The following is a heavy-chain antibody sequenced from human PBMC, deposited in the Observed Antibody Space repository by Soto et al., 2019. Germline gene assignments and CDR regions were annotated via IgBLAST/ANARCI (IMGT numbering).Heavy chain of an antibody. CDR3: AKPLRQITIYGWYFDL. V-gene: IGHV3-30*18. CDR2: ISYDGSNK. D-gene: IGHD3-9*01. Sequence: QVQLVESGGGVVQPGRSLRLSCAASGFTFSSYGMHWVRQAPGKGLEWVAVISYDGSNKYYADSVKGRFTISRDNSKNXLYLQMNSLRTEDTALYYCAKPLRQITIYGWYFDLWGRGTLVTVSS. CDR1: GFTFSSYG. J-gene: IGHJ2*01.